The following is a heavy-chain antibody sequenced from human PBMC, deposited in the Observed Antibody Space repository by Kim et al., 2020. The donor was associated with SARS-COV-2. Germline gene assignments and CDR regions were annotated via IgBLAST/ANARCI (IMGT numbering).Heavy chain of an antibody. V-gene: IGHV5-51*01. Sequence: GESLKISCKGSGYRFTSYWIGWVRQMPGKGLEWMGIIYPGDSDNRYSPSFQGQVTIPADQSISTAYPQWSSLKASDTAMYYCAIHGTGMVRGGQYHLFDPWGQGTLVTVSS. CDR3: AIHGTGMVRGGQYHLFDP. J-gene: IGHJ5*02. D-gene: IGHD3-10*01. CDR1: GYRFTSYW. CDR2: IYPGDSDN.